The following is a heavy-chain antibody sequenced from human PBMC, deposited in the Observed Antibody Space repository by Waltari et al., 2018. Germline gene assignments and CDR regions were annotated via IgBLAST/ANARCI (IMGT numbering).Heavy chain of an antibody. CDR3: ARRAYCGGDCYLTDAFDI. Sequence: EVQLVQSGAEVKKPGESLKISCKGSGYSFTSYWIGWVRQMHGKGLEWMGISYPGDSDTRYSPSVQGQVTISADKSISTAYLQWSSLKASDTAMYYCARRAYCGGDCYLTDAFDIWGQGTMVTVSS. D-gene: IGHD2-21*02. J-gene: IGHJ3*02. CDR2: SYPGDSDT. V-gene: IGHV5-51*01. CDR1: GYSFTSYW.